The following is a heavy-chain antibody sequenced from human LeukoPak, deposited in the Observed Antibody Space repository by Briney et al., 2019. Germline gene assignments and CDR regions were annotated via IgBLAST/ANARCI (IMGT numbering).Heavy chain of an antibody. V-gene: IGHV3-20*04. CDR3: IPVVAATHPFDY. D-gene: IGHD2-15*01. CDR2: INWNGGST. Sequence: SGGSLRLSCAASGFTFDDYGMSWVRQAPGKGLEWVSGINWNGGSTGYADSVKGRFTISRDNAKNSLYLQMNSLRAEDTAVYYCIPVVAATHPFDYWGQGTLVTVSS. J-gene: IGHJ4*02. CDR1: GFTFDDYG.